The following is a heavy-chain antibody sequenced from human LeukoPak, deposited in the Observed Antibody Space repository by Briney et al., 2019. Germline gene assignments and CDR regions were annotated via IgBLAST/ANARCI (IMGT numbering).Heavy chain of an antibody. D-gene: IGHD3-3*01. CDR2: INSDGSTS. CDR3: ATNQDFGVVIDV. J-gene: IGHJ3*01. V-gene: IGHV3-74*01. CDR1: GFTLRKSW. Sequence: GGSLRLSCAASGFTLRKSWMHWVRQAPGKGLAWVSRINSDGSTSNYADSVKGRFTISRDNAKNTLYLHMNGLRAEDTAMYYCATNQDFGVVIDVWGQGTMVTVSS.